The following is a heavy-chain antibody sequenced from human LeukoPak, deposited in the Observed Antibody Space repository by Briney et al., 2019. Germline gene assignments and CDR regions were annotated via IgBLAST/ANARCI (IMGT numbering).Heavy chain of an antibody. V-gene: IGHV4-38-2*02. J-gene: IGHJ6*03. D-gene: IGHD6-13*01. CDR3: ARGTIAADDYYYMDV. Sequence: SETLSLTCNVSGYSISSGYYWGWIRQPPGKGLEWIGNIFHSGSTNYNPSLKSRVIISVDTSKNQFSLKLTSVTAADTAVYYCARGTIAADDYYYMDVWGKGTTVTISS. CDR2: IFHSGST. CDR1: GYSISSGYY.